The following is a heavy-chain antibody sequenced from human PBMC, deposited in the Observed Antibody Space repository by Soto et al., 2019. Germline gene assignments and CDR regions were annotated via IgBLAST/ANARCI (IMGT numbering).Heavy chain of an antibody. CDR2: IKSKTDGGTT. V-gene: IGHV3-15*01. D-gene: IGHD3-16*02. J-gene: IGHJ6*01. Sequence: GGSLRLSCAASGFTYSNAWMSWVRQAPGKGLEWVGRIKSKTDGGTTDYAAPVKGRFTISRDDSKNTLYLQMNSLKTEDTAVYDCTTGGDYVISRYYGMDVWGQGTTVIVSS. CDR3: TTGGDYVISRYYGMDV. CDR1: GFTYSNAW.